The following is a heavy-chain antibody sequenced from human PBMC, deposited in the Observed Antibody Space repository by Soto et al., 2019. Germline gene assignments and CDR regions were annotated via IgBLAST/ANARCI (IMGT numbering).Heavy chain of an antibody. J-gene: IGHJ5*02. CDR2: ISAYNGNT. Sequence: GASVKVSCKASGYTFTSYGISWVRQAPGQGLEWMGWISAYNGNTNYAQKLQGRVTMTTDTSTSTAYMELRSLRSDDTAVYYCARGRSVFGYCSGGSCEYNWFDPWGQGTLVTVSS. CDR3: ARGRSVFGYCSGGSCEYNWFDP. CDR1: GYTFTSYG. D-gene: IGHD2-15*01. V-gene: IGHV1-18*01.